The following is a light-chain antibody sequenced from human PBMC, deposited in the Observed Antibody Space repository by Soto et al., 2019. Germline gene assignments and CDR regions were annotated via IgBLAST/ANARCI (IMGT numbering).Light chain of an antibody. V-gene: IGKV1-5*03. CDR2: KAS. CDR3: QHFNDYYVA. Sequence: DIQMTQSPSTLSASVGDRVTITCRASQNIYMWLAWYQQEPGKAPRVVINKASTLESGVPSRFSGSGLGTEFTLTIDSLQPDDFATYYCQHFNDYYVAFGQGTRVEVK. J-gene: IGKJ1*01. CDR1: QNIYMW.